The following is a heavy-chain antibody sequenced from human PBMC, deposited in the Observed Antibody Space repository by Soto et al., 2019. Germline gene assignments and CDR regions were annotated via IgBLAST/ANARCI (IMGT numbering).Heavy chain of an antibody. CDR2: ISSNGGTT. Sequence: EVQLAESGGGMVQPGGSLRLSCVASGFTFSSYDMHWVRQAPGKGLEYVSSISSNGGTTYYGNSVKGRFTISRDNSKNPLYLQRGSLRAEDMAVYYCVRRVSGNYDYWGQGTLVTVSS. CDR3: VRRVSGNYDY. V-gene: IGHV3-64*01. D-gene: IGHD1-7*01. CDR1: GFTFSSYD. J-gene: IGHJ4*02.